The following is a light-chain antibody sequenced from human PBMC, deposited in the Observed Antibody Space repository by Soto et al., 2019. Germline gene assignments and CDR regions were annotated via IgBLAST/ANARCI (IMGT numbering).Light chain of an antibody. CDR3: QQRSNWPPYT. CDR1: QSVRSF. V-gene: IGKV3-11*01. Sequence: EIVLTQSPATLSLSPGERATLSCRASQSVRSFLAWFQQKPGQAPRLLIYDASNRATGVPARFSGSGSGTDFTLNISSLEPEDFGVYYCQQRSNWPPYTFGQGTKLEIK. CDR2: DAS. J-gene: IGKJ2*01.